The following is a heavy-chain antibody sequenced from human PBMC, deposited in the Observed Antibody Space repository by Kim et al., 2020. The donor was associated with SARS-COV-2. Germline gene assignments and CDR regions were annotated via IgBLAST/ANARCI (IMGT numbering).Heavy chain of an antibody. V-gene: IGHV3-66*01. D-gene: IGHD3-10*01. J-gene: IGHJ4*02. Sequence: YADSVKGRFTISRDNSKNTLYLQMNSLRAEDTAVYYCARDTERSGSYGGYWGQGTLVTVSS. CDR3: ARDTERSGSYGGY.